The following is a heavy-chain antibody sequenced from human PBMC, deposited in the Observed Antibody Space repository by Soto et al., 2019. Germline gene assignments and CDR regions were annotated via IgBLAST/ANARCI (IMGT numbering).Heavy chain of an antibody. CDR1: GFTFSSYA. Sequence: GGSLRLSCAASGFTFSSYAMSWVRQAPGKGLEWVSAISGSGGSTYYADSVKGRFTISRDNSKNTLYLQMNSLRAEDTDVYYCSKTPPYYYDSSGYYYFDYWGQGTLVTVSS. CDR3: SKTPPYYYDSSGYYYFDY. V-gene: IGHV3-23*01. CDR2: ISGSGGST. D-gene: IGHD3-22*01. J-gene: IGHJ4*02.